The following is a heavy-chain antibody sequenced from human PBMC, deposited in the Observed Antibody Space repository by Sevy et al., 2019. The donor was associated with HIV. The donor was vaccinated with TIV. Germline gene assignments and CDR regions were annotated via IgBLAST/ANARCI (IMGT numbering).Heavy chain of an antibody. V-gene: IGHV4-31*03. CDR2: IYYTGST. CDR1: GDSISNGEYY. CDR3: ARGDTVLPTGGFDI. J-gene: IGHJ2*01. D-gene: IGHD2-8*02. Sequence: SETLSLTCTVSGDSISNGEYYWTWIRQHPGKGLEWIGYIYYTGSTYYNPSLESRVTMSVDMAKNQFSLKLTSVTAAVRAMYYCARGDTVLPTGGFDIRGRGTLVTVSS.